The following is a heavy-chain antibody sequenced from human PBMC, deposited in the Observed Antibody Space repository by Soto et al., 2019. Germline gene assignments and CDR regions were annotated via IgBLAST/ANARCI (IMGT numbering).Heavy chain of an antibody. CDR2: MSYSGDLT. Sequence: GGSLRLSCSASGFNFHNLAMGWLRQAPGKGLEWVSVMSYSGDLTYYADSVKGRFTISRDNSKNTLYLQMDSLRADDTAVYYCAKFSTRTSGWYYFAYWGQGALVPVSS. D-gene: IGHD6-19*01. J-gene: IGHJ4*02. CDR3: AKFSTRTSGWYYFAY. V-gene: IGHV3-23*01. CDR1: GFNFHNLA.